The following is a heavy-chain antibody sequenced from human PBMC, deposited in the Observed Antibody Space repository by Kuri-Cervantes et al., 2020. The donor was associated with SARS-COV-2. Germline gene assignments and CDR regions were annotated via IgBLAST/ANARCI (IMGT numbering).Heavy chain of an antibody. CDR3: ARDQYYYYGMDV. CDR2: INHSGST. J-gene: IGHJ6*02. Sequence: SETLSLTCAVYGGSFSGYYWSWIRQPPGKGLEWIGEINHSGSTNYNPSLKSRVTISVDTSKNQFSLKLSSVTAADTAAYYCARDQYYYYGMDVWGQGTTVTVSS. CDR1: GGSFSGYY. V-gene: IGHV4-34*01.